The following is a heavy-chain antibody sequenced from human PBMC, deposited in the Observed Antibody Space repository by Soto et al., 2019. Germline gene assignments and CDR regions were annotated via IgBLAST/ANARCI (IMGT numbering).Heavy chain of an antibody. Sequence: QVRLVQSGAEVKRPGSSVKVSCTASGGTFSTYALSWVRQAPGQGLEWMGVISPVFGTPDLAPKFQGRVTITADTSTSTAYLEVYSLRSEDTAMYYCVRDPDGNYDRTGYYPPRFDSWGQGTLVTVSS. CDR2: ISPVFGTP. V-gene: IGHV1-69*06. J-gene: IGHJ4*02. D-gene: IGHD3-22*01. CDR1: GGTFSTYA. CDR3: VRDPDGNYDRTGYYPPRFDS.